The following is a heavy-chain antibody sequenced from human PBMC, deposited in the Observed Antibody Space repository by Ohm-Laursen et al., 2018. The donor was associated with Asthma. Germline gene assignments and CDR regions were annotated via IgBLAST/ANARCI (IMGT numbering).Heavy chain of an antibody. CDR1: GFTFSSFA. D-gene: IGHD5-18*01. V-gene: IGHV3-23*01. J-gene: IGHJ6*02. CDR3: AKDRGFNYGYGMDV. CDR2: ISGSAGST. Sequence: LRLSCTASGFTFSSFAMSWVRQAPGKGLEWVSTISGSAGSTYYADSVKGRFTNSRDNSKNTLYLQMNSLRAEDTALYYCAKDRGFNYGYGMDVWGQGTTVTVSS.